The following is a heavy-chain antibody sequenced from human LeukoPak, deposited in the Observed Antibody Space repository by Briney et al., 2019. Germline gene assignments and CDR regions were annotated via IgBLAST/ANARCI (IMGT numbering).Heavy chain of an antibody. CDR1: GYTFTGYY. Sequence: ASVKVSCKASGYTFTGYYMHWVRQAPGQGLEWMGWINPNSGGTNYAQKFQGRVTMTRDTSISTAYMELSRLRSDDTAVYYCARYTDSSGYTPRYNWFDPWGQGTLVTVSS. V-gene: IGHV1-2*02. D-gene: IGHD3-22*01. CDR3: ARYTDSSGYTPRYNWFDP. CDR2: INPNSGGT. J-gene: IGHJ5*02.